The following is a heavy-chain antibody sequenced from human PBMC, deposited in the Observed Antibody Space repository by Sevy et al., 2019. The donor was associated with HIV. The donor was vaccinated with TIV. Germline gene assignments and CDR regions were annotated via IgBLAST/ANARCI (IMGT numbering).Heavy chain of an antibody. CDR1: RFTSSNYW. CDR2: IISDGRIT. CDR3: ARGTAGVASL. D-gene: IGHD3-10*01. J-gene: IGHJ4*02. Sequence: GGSLRLSCVVSRFTSSNYWMHWVRQAPGKGLVWVSRIISDGRITTYADSVKGRFTISRDLAKNTLYLQMNSVRVEDTAVYFCARGTAGVASLWGQGTLVTVSS. V-gene: IGHV3-74*01.